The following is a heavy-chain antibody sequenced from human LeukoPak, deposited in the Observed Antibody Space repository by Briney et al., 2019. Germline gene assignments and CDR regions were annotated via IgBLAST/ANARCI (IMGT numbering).Heavy chain of an antibody. J-gene: IGHJ5*02. Sequence: SETLSLTCTVSGGSISSYYWSWIRQSAGRGLEWIGRISTSGNTDYNPSLKSRVTMSVDTSKNQLSLKLSSLTAADTAVYHCARDGDYYSPFFDPWGQGTLVSVSS. V-gene: IGHV4-4*07. D-gene: IGHD3-22*01. CDR3: ARDGDYYSPFFDP. CDR2: ISTSGNT. CDR1: GGSISSYY.